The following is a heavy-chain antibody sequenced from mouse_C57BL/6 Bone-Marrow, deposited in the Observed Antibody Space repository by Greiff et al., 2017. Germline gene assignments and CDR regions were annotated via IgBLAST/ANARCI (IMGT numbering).Heavy chain of an antibody. CDR1: GYTFTSYW. CDR2: IDPSDSYT. Sequence: VQLQQPGAELVMPGASVKLSCKASGYTFTSYWMHWVKQRPGQGLEWIGEIDPSDSYTNYNQKFKGKSTLTVDKSSITAYMQLSSLTSEDAAVYYCAREAYYSKGGFAYWGQGTLVTVSA. D-gene: IGHD2-5*01. J-gene: IGHJ3*01. CDR3: AREAYYSKGGFAY. V-gene: IGHV1-69*01.